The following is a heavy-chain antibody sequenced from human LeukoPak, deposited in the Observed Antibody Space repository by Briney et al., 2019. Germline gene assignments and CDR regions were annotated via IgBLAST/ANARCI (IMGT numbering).Heavy chain of an antibody. D-gene: IGHD3-22*01. CDR3: ARDLYRIVVVPHYFDY. J-gene: IGHJ4*02. CDR1: GFTFSSYW. V-gene: IGHV3-7*01. Sequence: PGRSLRLSCAASGFTFSSYWMSWVRQAPGKGLEWVANMKQDGSEKYYVDSVKGRFTISRDNAKNSLYLQMNSLRAEDTAVYYCARDLYRIVVVPHYFDYWGQGTLVTVSS. CDR2: MKQDGSEK.